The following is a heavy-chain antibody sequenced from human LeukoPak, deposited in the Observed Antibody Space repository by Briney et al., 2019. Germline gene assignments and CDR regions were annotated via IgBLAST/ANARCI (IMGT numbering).Heavy chain of an antibody. Sequence: SETLSLTCTVSGGSISSYYWSWIRQPPGKGLEWIGEINHSGSTNYNPSLKSRVTISVDTSKNQFSLKLSSVTAADTAVYYCARASYGSGSYRRWGQGTLVTVSS. CDR1: GGSISSYY. CDR3: ARASYGSGSYRR. V-gene: IGHV4-34*01. CDR2: INHSGST. J-gene: IGHJ4*02. D-gene: IGHD3-10*01.